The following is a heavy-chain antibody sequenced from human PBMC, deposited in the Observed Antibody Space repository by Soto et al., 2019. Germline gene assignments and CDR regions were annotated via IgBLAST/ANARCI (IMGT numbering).Heavy chain of an antibody. V-gene: IGHV3-53*01. J-gene: IGHJ1*01. CDR1: GFTVSSNY. CDR3: ARDVESSGRLEYFQH. CDR2: IYSGGST. D-gene: IGHD3-22*01. Sequence: EVQLVESGGGLIQPGGSLRLSCAASGFTVSSNYMSWVRQAPGKGLEWVSVIYSGGSTYYADSVKGRFTISRDNSKNTLYLQMNSLRGEDTAVYYCARDVESSGRLEYFQHWGQGTLVTVSS.